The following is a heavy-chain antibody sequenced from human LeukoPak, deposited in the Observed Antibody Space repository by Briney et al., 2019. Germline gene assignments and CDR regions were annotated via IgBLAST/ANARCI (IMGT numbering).Heavy chain of an antibody. CDR1: GGSIGSYY. CDR2: IYYGGST. V-gene: IGHV4-59*01. Sequence: TSETLSLTCTVSGGSIGSYYWSWIRQPPGKGLEWIGYIYYGGSTDYNPSLKSRVTISKDTSRTQFSLRLSSVTAADTAVYYCARARLDSSGRFDYWGQGTLVTVSS. J-gene: IGHJ4*02. CDR3: ARARLDSSGRFDY. D-gene: IGHD3-22*01.